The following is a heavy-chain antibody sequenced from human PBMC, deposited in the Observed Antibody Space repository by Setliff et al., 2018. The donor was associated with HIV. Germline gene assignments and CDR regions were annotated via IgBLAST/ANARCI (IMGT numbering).Heavy chain of an antibody. CDR3: ARDTDDAFDI. CDR2: IYTSGST. V-gene: IGHV4-4*08. CDR1: GGSISSYY. J-gene: IGHJ3*02. Sequence: PSETLSLTCTVSGGSISSYYWSWIRQPPGKGLEWIGYIYTSGSTNYNPSLKSRVTISVDTSKNQFSLKLSSVTAADTAVYYCARDTDDAFDIWGQGTMVT.